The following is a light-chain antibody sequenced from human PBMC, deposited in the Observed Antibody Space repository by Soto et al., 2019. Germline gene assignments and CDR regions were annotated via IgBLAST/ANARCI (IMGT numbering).Light chain of an antibody. CDR1: SSNIGADYD. CDR3: QSYDSRLSGYV. V-gene: IGLV1-40*01. Sequence: QSVLTQPPSVSGAPGQRVTISCTGSSSNIGADYDVHWYQHLPGAAPKLLIYATYNRPSGVPDRFSASKSGTSASLAIAGLQAEDEADYYCQSYDSRLSGYVFGTGTKGT. J-gene: IGLJ1*01. CDR2: ATY.